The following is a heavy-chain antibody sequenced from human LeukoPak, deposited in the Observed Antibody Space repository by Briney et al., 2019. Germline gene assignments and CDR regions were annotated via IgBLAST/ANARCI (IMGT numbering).Heavy chain of an antibody. Sequence: GGSLRLSCAASGFTFSNYAMSWVRQAPGKGLEWVSAISGSGGSTYYADSVKGRFTISRDNSKNTLYLQMNSLRAEDTAVYYCATKSNPIAVAVWYYFDYWGQGTLVTVSS. CDR1: GFTFSNYA. D-gene: IGHD6-19*01. J-gene: IGHJ4*02. CDR2: ISGSGGST. V-gene: IGHV3-23*01. CDR3: ATKSNPIAVAVWYYFDY.